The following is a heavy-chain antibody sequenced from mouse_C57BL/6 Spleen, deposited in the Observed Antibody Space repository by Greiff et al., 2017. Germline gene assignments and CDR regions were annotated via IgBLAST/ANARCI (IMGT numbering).Heavy chain of an antibody. CDR2: ISSGSSTI. J-gene: IGHJ4*01. V-gene: IGHV5-17*01. CDR3: ARGEYGSPGYAMDY. D-gene: IGHD1-1*01. Sequence: EVQLVESGGGLVKPGGSLKLSCAASGFTFSDYGMHWVRQAPEKGLEWVAYISSGSSTIYYADTVKGRFTIARDNAKNTLFLQMTSLRSEDTAMYYCARGEYGSPGYAMDYWGQGTSVTVSS. CDR1: GFTFSDYG.